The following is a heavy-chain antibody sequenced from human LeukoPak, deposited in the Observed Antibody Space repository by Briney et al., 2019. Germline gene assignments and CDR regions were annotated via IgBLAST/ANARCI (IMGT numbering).Heavy chain of an antibody. CDR2: IIPIFGTA. J-gene: IGHJ5*01. V-gene: IGHV1-69*06. CDR3: ARELDYGSGSYPNWFDS. D-gene: IGHD3-10*01. Sequence: GASVKVSCKASGGTFSSYAISWVRQATGQGLEWMGGIIPIFGTANYAQKFQGRVTITADKSTSTAYMELSSLRSEDTAVYYCARELDYGSGSYPNWFDSWGQGTLVTVSS. CDR1: GGTFSSYA.